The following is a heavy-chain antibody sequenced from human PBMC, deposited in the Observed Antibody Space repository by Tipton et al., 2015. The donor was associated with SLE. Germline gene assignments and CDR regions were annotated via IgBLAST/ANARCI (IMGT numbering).Heavy chain of an antibody. Sequence: TLSLTCAVYGGSFSGYYWSWIRQPPGKGLEWIGYIYYSGSTNYNPSLKSRVTISVETSKNQFSLKLSSVTAADTAVYYCARERVDFGDYGVYEDNWFDPWGQGTLVTVSS. D-gene: IGHD4-17*01. CDR2: IYYSGST. J-gene: IGHJ5*02. V-gene: IGHV4-59*01. CDR1: GGSFSGYY. CDR3: ARERVDFGDYGVYEDNWFDP.